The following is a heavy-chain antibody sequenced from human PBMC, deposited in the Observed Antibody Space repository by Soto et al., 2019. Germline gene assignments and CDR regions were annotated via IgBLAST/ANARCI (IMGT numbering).Heavy chain of an antibody. J-gene: IGHJ6*02. D-gene: IGHD4-4*01. CDR1: GGCLGSYY. CDR3: ARDGDGRMTTNPYDYNGMEV. Sequence: ETLTPSGTAAGGCLGSYYGCWIGQPPGMGLEWIGYVCYTGRANYNASHKSRVSISLDTSNCQFSLKLSSVIAAETADYYCARDGDGRMTTNPYDYNGMEVWGPGTTVTVSS. CDR2: VCYTGRA. V-gene: IGHV4-59*01.